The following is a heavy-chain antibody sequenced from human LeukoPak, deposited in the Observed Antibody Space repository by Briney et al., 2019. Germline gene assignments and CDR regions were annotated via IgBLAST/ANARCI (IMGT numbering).Heavy chain of an antibody. J-gene: IGHJ4*02. D-gene: IGHD4-23*01. Sequence: GASLKMSCKGSGYSFTSYWIGWVRQLPGKGLEWMGIIYPGDSDTRYSPSFQGQVTISVDKSINTASLQWSSLEASDTAMYYCARFARPGKNSRGFDYWGQGTLVTVSS. CDR1: GYSFTSYW. CDR2: IYPGDSDT. V-gene: IGHV5-51*01. CDR3: ARFARPGKNSRGFDY.